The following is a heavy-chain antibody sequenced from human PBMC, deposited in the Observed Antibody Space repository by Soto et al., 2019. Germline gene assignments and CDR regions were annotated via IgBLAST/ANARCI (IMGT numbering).Heavy chain of an antibody. V-gene: IGHV1-8*01. Sequence: QVQLVQSGAEVKKPGASVKVSCKASGYTFTSYDINWVRQATGQGLEWMGWMNPTSGNTGYAQKFQGRVTMTRNTSISTAYMELSSLRSEDTAVYYCARGAGDYGDYGDYYYYMDVWGKGTTVTVSS. CDR2: MNPTSGNT. D-gene: IGHD4-17*01. CDR3: ARGAGDYGDYGDYYYYMDV. J-gene: IGHJ6*03. CDR1: GYTFTSYD.